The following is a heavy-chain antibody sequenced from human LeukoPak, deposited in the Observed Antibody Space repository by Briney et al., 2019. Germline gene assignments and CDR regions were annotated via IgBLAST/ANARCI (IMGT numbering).Heavy chain of an antibody. Sequence: GGSVRLSCAASGLTFSSYSENWLRQAPGKGLEWVSSISSSSSYIYYADSVKARYTISRDNAKNSLYLRTESPRVDYWAKYYCATYPTGDYWGQGTLVTVSS. D-gene: IGHD1-14*01. CDR3: ATYPTGDY. V-gene: IGHV3-21*01. CDR1: GLTFSSYS. CDR2: ISSSSSYI. J-gene: IGHJ4*02.